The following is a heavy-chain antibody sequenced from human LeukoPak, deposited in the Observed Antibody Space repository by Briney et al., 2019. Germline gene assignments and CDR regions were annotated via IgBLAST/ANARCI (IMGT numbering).Heavy chain of an antibody. D-gene: IGHD2-15*01. CDR1: GFTFDDYA. CDR2: ISWNSGSI. Sequence: GRSLRLSCAASGFTFDDYAMHWVRQAPGKGLEWVSGISWNSGSIGYADSVKGRFTISRDNAKNSLYLQMNSLRAEDTALYYCAKEGGDVWGQGTTVTVSS. J-gene: IGHJ6*02. CDR3: AKEGGDV. V-gene: IGHV3-9*01.